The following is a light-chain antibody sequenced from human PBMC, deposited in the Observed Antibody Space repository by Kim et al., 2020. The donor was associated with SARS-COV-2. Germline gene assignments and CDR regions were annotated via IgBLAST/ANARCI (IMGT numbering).Light chain of an antibody. CDR1: QSVGSN. CDR3: QQYNNWPPFT. Sequence: EIVMTQSPATLSVSPGEGATLSCRASQSVGSNLAWYQQKSGQAPRLLIYGASTRATGIPARFSGSGSETEFTLTISSLQSEDFAVYYCQQYNNWPPFTFGPGTKVDIK. J-gene: IGKJ3*01. V-gene: IGKV3-15*01. CDR2: GAS.